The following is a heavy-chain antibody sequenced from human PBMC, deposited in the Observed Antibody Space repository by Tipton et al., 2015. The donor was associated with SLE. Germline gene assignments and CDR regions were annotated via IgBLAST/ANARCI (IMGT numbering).Heavy chain of an antibody. Sequence: TLSLTCTVSGDSISTSNYYWGWIRQHPGKGLEWIGYIYNLGNTYYNPSLKSRLAISIDTSKNQFSLKLTSVTAADTALYYCARHFSGSYSFDYWGQGKLVTVSS. CDR1: GDSISTSNYY. V-gene: IGHV4-31*03. CDR3: ARHFSGSYSFDY. J-gene: IGHJ4*02. CDR2: IYNLGNT. D-gene: IGHD1-26*01.